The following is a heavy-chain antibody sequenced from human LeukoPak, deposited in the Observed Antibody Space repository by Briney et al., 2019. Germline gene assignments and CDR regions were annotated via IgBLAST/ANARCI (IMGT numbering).Heavy chain of an antibody. CDR2: IYPGDSDT. Sequence: GESLKISCKGSGYNFATYWIGWARQIPGKGLEWMGVIYPGDSDTRYSPSFQGQVTISADKSISTAYLQWSSLKASDSAMYYCAREEARDGSGYYTSGYWGQGTLVTVSS. D-gene: IGHD3-22*01. CDR1: GYNFATYW. J-gene: IGHJ4*02. V-gene: IGHV5-51*01. CDR3: AREEARDGSGYYTSGY.